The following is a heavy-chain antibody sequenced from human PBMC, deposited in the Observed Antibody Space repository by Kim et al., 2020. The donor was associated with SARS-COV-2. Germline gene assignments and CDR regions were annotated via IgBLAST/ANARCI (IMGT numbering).Heavy chain of an antibody. CDR1: GDSVSSNSAA. J-gene: IGHJ6*02. Sequence: SQTLSLTCAISGDSVSSNSAAWNWIRQSPSRGLEWLGRTYYRSKWYNDYAVSVKSRITINPDTSKNQFSLQLNSVTPEDTAVYYCARDVPGAARLKYYYYGMDVWGQGTTVTVSS. D-gene: IGHD6-6*01. CDR2: TYYRSKWYN. CDR3: ARDVPGAARLKYYYYGMDV. V-gene: IGHV6-1*01.